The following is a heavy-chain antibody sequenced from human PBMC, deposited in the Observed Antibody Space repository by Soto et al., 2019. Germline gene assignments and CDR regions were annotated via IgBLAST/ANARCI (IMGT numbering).Heavy chain of an antibody. D-gene: IGHD3-22*01. J-gene: IGHJ4*02. V-gene: IGHV3-23*01. CDR3: AKVTKTYYYDSRVDFDY. Sequence: PGGSLRLSCAASGFTFSSYAMSWVRQAPGKGLEWVSAISGSGGSTYYADSVKGRFTISRDNSKNTLYLQMNSLRAEDTAVYYCAKVTKTYYYDSRVDFDYWGQGTLVTVSS. CDR2: ISGSGGST. CDR1: GFTFSSYA.